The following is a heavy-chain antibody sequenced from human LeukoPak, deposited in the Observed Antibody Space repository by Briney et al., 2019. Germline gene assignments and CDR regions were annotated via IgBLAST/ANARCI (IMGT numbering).Heavy chain of an antibody. CDR2: IRQDGSQE. Sequence: GGSLRLSCAASGFTFSRYWMTWVRQAPGKGLEWVANIRQDGSQEHYVDSVKGRCTISKDNAKNSLYLQMNSLRVDDMAGYYCARDAGIGFDSWGQGTVVIVSS. CDR3: ARDAGIGFDS. D-gene: IGHD1-26*01. V-gene: IGHV3-7*01. J-gene: IGHJ4*02. CDR1: GFTFSRYW.